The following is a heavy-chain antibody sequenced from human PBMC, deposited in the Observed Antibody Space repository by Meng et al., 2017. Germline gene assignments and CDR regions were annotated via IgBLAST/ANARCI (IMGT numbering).Heavy chain of an antibody. CDR1: GGSISSYY. V-gene: IGHV4-4*07. CDR2: IYTSGST. CDR3: AGDYGDYRDWYFDL. D-gene: IGHD4-17*01. Sequence: QVQLQESGPGLVKPSETLSLTCTVSGGSISSYYWSWIRQPAGKGLEWIGRIYTSGSTNYNPSLKSRVTMSVDTSKNQFSLKLSSVTAADTAAYYCAGDYGDYRDWYFDLWGRGTLVTVSS. J-gene: IGHJ2*01.